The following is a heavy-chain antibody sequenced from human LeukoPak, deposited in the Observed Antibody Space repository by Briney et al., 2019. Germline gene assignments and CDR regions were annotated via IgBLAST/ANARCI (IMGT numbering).Heavy chain of an antibody. CDR3: ARSHLSGVVSVYYYYYYMDV. D-gene: IGHD3-22*01. J-gene: IGHJ6*03. CDR2: IIPIFGTA. V-gene: IGHV1-69*13. Sequence: SVKVSCKASGGTFSSYAISWVRQAPGQGLEWMGGIIPIFGTANYAQKFQGRVTITADESTSTAYMELSSLRSEDTAVYYCARSHLSGVVSVYYYYYYMDVWGKGTTVTVSS. CDR1: GGTFSSYA.